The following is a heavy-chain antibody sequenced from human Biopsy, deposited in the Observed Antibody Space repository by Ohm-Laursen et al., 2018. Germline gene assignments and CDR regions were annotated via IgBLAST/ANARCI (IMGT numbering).Heavy chain of an antibody. CDR2: IYYSGST. D-gene: IGHD1-26*01. CDR1: GGSIYNFF. Sequence: PGTLSLTCTVSGGSIYNFFWSWIRQPPGKGLEWIGYIYYSGSTNYNPSLKSRVTISEDRSKNHFSLELSSVTAADTAVYYCARVGVGAPSIDYFDSWGQGALVTVSS. CDR3: ARVGVGAPSIDYFDS. V-gene: IGHV4-59*01. J-gene: IGHJ4*02.